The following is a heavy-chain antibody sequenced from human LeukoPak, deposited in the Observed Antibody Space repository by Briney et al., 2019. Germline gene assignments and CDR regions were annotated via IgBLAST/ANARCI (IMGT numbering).Heavy chain of an antibody. V-gene: IGHV1-18*01. CDR1: NYTFTSYG. CDR3: ARDGSGVWFDY. CDR2: INAYNGDT. Sequence: ASVKVSCKASNYTFTSYGMSWVRQAPGQGLEWMAWINAYNGDTNYAQKFQGRVTLTTDTPTSTAYMELRSPRSEDTAVYYCARDGSGVWFDYWGQGTLVTVSS. D-gene: IGHD3-10*01. J-gene: IGHJ4*02.